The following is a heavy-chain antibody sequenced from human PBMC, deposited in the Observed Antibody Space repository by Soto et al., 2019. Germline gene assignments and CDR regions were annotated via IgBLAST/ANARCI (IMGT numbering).Heavy chain of an antibody. D-gene: IGHD3-22*01. CDR1: GYTFTSYG. CDR2: ISPNIGNT. V-gene: IGHV1-18*01. Sequence: ASVKVSCKASGYTFTSYGISWVRQAPGQGLEWMGWISPNIGNTNYAQNFQGRVTMTADESTSTAYMELSSLRSEDTAVYYCARSPYYYDSSGPNWFDPWGQGTLVTVSS. CDR3: ARSPYYYDSSGPNWFDP. J-gene: IGHJ5*02.